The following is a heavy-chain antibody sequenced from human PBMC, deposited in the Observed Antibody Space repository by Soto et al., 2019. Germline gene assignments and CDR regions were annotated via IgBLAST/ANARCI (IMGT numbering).Heavy chain of an antibody. D-gene: IGHD3-22*01. CDR2: IIPILGIA. Sequence: ASVKVSCKASGGTFSSYTISWVRQAPGQGLEWMGRIIPILGIANYAQKFQGRVTITADKSTSTAYMELSSLRSEDTAVYYCHLVVPDPPYYFDYWGQGTLVTVSS. J-gene: IGHJ4*02. CDR1: GGTFSSYT. CDR3: HLVVPDPPYYFDY. V-gene: IGHV1-69*02.